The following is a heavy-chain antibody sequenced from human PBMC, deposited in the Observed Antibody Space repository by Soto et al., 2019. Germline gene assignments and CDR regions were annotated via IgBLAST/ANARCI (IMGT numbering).Heavy chain of an antibody. V-gene: IGHV3-7*01. CDR3: ATGVVVPATRPSY. D-gene: IGHD2-2*02. Sequence: GSLRLSCAASGFTFSGYWMSWVRHAPGKGLEWVANIKQDGSEKYYVDSVKGRFTISRDNAKNSLYLQVNSLRAEDTAVYYCATGVVVPATRPSYWCQGTLVTVFS. J-gene: IGHJ4*02. CDR1: GFTFSGYW. CDR2: IKQDGSEK.